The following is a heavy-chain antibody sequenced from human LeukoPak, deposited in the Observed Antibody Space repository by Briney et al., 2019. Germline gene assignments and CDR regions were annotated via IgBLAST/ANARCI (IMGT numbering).Heavy chain of an antibody. CDR3: VNIICGSYFFDAFDI. J-gene: IGHJ3*02. CDR2: FYFSGNT. D-gene: IGHD3-16*01. CDR1: GGSISSKDYY. Sequence: SETLSLTCTVSGGSISSKDYYSGWISQPPGKSLEWIGRFYFSGNTYNNPSLKSRATMSVNTSKNHLSLKLSSVTAADTAVYYCVNIICGSYFFDAFDIWGQGTMVTVSS. V-gene: IGHV4-39*07.